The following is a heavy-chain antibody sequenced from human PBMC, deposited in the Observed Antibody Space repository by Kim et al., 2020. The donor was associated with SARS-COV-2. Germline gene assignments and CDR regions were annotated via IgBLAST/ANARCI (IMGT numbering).Heavy chain of an antibody. D-gene: IGHD3-3*01. Sequence: PETLSLTCAVSGESITAYYWSWIRQSPGKGLEWIGDISHRGNSNQNPSLKSRIMLSVDASKNQFSLKLTSVTAADTAVYYCARAALVFWSGYKLYNWFDPWGQGTLVTVSS. CDR3: ARAALVFWSGYKLYNWFDP. CDR2: ISHRGNS. CDR1: GESITAYY. V-gene: IGHV4-34*01. J-gene: IGHJ5*02.